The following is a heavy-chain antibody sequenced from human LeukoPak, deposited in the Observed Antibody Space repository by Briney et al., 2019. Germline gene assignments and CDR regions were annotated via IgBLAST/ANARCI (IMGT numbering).Heavy chain of an antibody. CDR1: GFTFSSYG. J-gene: IGHJ6*03. D-gene: IGHD6-13*01. CDR3: AKVHSSSWYDFYYYYYMDV. Sequence: GRSLRLSCAASGFTFSSYGMHWVRQAPGKGLEWVAVISYDGSNKYYADSVKGRFTISRDNSKNTLYLQMNSLRAEDTAVYYCAKVHSSSWYDFYYYYYMDVWGKGTTVTVSS. CDR2: ISYDGSNK. V-gene: IGHV3-30*18.